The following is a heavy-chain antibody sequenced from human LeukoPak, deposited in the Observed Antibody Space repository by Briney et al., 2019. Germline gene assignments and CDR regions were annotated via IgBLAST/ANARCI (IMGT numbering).Heavy chain of an antibody. CDR2: ISVSGGST. CDR3: AKDRSGEDY. D-gene: IGHD6-19*01. V-gene: IGHV3-23*01. J-gene: IGHJ4*02. Sequence: PGGSLRLPCVASGFTFSSYSMSWVRQAPGKGLEWVSSISVSGGSTYYADSVKGRVTSSRDNSKNTLYLQMNSLRAEDTAVYYCAKDRSGEDYWGQGTLVTVSS. CDR1: GFTFSSYS.